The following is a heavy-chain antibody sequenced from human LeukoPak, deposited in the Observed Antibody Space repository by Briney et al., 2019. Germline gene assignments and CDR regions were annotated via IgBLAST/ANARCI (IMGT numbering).Heavy chain of an antibody. Sequence: GGSLRLSCAASGFTFSSYTMNWVRQAPGKGLEWVSSISGSSSSIYYADSLKGRFTVSRDNAKNSLYLQMNGLRDEDTAVYYCARFLDYDYVWGSSKKDPDDYWGQGTLVTVSS. D-gene: IGHD3-16*01. V-gene: IGHV3-21*04. J-gene: IGHJ4*02. CDR2: ISGSSSSI. CDR1: GFTFSSYT. CDR3: ARFLDYDYVWGSSKKDPDDY.